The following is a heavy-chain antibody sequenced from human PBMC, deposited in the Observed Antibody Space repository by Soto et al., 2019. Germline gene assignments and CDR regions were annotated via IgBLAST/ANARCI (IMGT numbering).Heavy chain of an antibody. D-gene: IGHD2-15*01. V-gene: IGHV4-39*01. CDR1: GGSISSSSYY. Sequence: SETLSLTCTVSGGSISSSSYYWGWIRQPPGKGLEWIGSIYYSGSTYYNPSLKSRVTISVDTSKNQFSLKLSSVTAADTAVYYCARHNCSGGSCYSSFPYFQHWGQGTLVTVSS. CDR3: ARHNCSGGSCYSSFPYFQH. J-gene: IGHJ1*01. CDR2: IYYSGST.